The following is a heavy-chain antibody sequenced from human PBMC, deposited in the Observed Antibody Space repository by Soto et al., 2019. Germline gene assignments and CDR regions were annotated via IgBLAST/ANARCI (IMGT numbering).Heavy chain of an antibody. CDR3: ARRVVGGAATNSVDY. V-gene: IGHV4-39*01. J-gene: IGHJ4*02. CDR1: GGSISSSSYY. Sequence: PSETLSLTCTVSGGSISSSSYYWGWIRQPPGKGLEWIGSIYYSGSTYYNPSLKSRVTISVDTSKNQFSLKLSSVTAADTAVYYCARRVVGGAATNSVDYWGQGTLVTVSS. D-gene: IGHD2-15*01. CDR2: IYYSGST.